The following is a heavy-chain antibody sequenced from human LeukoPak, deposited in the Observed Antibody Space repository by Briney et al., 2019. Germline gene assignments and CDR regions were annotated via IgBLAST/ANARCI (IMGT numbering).Heavy chain of an antibody. CDR3: AANGYYSIDV. J-gene: IGHJ6*03. Sequence: SETLSLTCAVSGGSISSTNWWSWVRQPPGKGLEWIGEIFHSGGTNYNPSLKSRISLSVDKSQNQFSLKLNSLTAADTAVYYCAANGYYSIDVWGKGTTVTVSS. CDR2: IFHSGGT. CDR1: GGSISSTNW. V-gene: IGHV4-4*02. D-gene: IGHD2-8*01.